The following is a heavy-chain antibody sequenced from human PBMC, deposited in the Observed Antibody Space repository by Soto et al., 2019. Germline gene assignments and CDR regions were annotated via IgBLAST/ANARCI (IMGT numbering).Heavy chain of an antibody. CDR1: GFTFRNYW. CDR3: ARGRPPSSGGNFDS. Sequence: EVHLAESGGGLVQPGGSLRVSCTASGFTFRNYWMTLVRQAPGKGLEWVANINQNEGEKYYVDSVKGRFTISRDNAYNSLYLEMDNRRGDYSAVYFCARGRPPSSGGNFDSWGQGTLVSVSS. CDR2: INQNEGEK. D-gene: IGHD3-10*01. V-gene: IGHV3-7*01. J-gene: IGHJ4*02.